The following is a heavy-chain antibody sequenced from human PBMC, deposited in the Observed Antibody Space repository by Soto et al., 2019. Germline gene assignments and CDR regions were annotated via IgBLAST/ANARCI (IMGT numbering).Heavy chain of an antibody. CDR1: GGSIRSYY. Sequence: QVQLQESGPGLVKPSETLSLTCNVSGGSIRSYYWSWIRQPPGKGLEWIGYIYYSGSTNYNPSLKSRVTLSVDTSNNQFSLRLTSVTAADTAVYSCARRYGGAFDIWGQGTMVTVSS. D-gene: IGHD4-17*01. J-gene: IGHJ3*02. V-gene: IGHV4-59*08. CDR2: IYYSGST. CDR3: ARRYGGAFDI.